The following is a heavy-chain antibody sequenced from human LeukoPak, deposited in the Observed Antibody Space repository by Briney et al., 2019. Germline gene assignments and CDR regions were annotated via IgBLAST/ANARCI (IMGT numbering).Heavy chain of an antibody. CDR1: GFTFSSYS. CDR3: TTGDYSFDY. CDR2: IKSKTDGGTT. V-gene: IGHV3-15*01. J-gene: IGHJ4*02. Sequence: GGSLRLSCAASGFTFSSYSMSWVRQAPGKGLEWVGRIKSKTDGGTTDYAAPVKGRFTISRDDSKNTLYLQMNSLQTEDTAVYYCTTGDYSFDYWGQGTLVTVSS. D-gene: IGHD3/OR15-3a*01.